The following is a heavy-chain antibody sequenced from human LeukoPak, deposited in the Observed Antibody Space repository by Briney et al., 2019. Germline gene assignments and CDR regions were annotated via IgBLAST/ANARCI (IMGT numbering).Heavy chain of an antibody. CDR1: GFSVSNNY. V-gene: IGHV3-66*04. J-gene: IGHJ4*02. Sequence: GGSLRLSCAASGFSVSNNYMSWVRQAPGKGLEWVSVIYSGGSTFYADSVNDIFTIYRGNSKNTLYLQMNSLRAEHTAIYYRASHLSSSGFDYWGQGTLVTVSA. CDR2: IYSGGST. D-gene: IGHD6-6*01. CDR3: ASHLSSSGFDY.